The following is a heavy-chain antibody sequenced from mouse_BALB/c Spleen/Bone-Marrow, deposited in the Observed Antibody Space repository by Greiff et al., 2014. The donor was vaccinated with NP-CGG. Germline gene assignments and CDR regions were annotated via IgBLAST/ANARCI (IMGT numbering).Heavy chain of an antibody. J-gene: IGHJ2*01. D-gene: IGHD4-1*01. CDR2: IDPANGYT. CDR3: ATLTGAFDY. Sequence: EVKLMESGAELVKPGASVKSSCTASGFNIKDTYMNWVKQRAEQGLEWIGRIDPANGYTEYDPKFQGKATIIADTSFNTAYLQLGSLTSEDTAVYYCATLTGAFDYWAQGTTLTVSS. V-gene: IGHV14-3*02. CDR1: GFNIKDTY.